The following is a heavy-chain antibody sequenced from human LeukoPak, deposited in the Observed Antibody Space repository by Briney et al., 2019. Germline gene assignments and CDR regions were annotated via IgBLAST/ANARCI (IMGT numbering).Heavy chain of an antibody. D-gene: IGHD6-6*01. V-gene: IGHV4-34*01. CDR3: ARVRYSSSSLYYYYYYMDG. CDR1: GGSFSGYY. Sequence: SETLSLTCAVYGGSFSGYYWSWIRQPPGKGLEWIGEINHSGSTNYNPSLKSRVTISVGTSKNQFSLKLSSVTAADTAVYYCARVRYSSSSLYYYYYYMDGWGKGTTVTVSS. J-gene: IGHJ6*03. CDR2: INHSGST.